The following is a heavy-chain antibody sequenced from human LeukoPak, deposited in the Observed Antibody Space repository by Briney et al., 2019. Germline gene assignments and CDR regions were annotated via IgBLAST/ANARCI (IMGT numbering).Heavy chain of an antibody. CDR1: GGTVSSCGLY. CDR2: IYYGGSA. D-gene: IGHD2-15*01. V-gene: IGHV4-39*07. CDR3: ARQPNILVVENWFDP. Sequence: SENLPLTCAVPGGTVSSCGLYWGRYRQPNGKGLEGIGNIYYGGSADYNPSIKSRVTISVEKSKPEFSRKVSSVTAENTAVYYCARQPNILVVENWFDPWGQGTLVGVSS. J-gene: IGHJ5*02.